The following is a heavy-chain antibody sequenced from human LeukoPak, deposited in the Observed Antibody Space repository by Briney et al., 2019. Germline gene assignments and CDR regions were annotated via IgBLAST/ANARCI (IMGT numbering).Heavy chain of an antibody. V-gene: IGHV3-30-3*01. CDR1: GFTFSSYA. Sequence: PGGSLRLSCAASGFTFSSYAMHWVRQAPGKGLERVAVISYDGSNKYYADSVQGRFTISRDNSKNTLYLQMNSLRAEDTAVYYCARDAHSSGWYNWFDPWGQGTLVTVSS. CDR2: ISYDGSNK. CDR3: ARDAHSSGWYNWFDP. D-gene: IGHD6-19*01. J-gene: IGHJ5*02.